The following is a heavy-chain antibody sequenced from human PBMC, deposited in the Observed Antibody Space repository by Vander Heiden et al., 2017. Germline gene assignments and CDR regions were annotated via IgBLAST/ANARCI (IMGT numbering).Heavy chain of an antibody. Sequence: QVLLQESGPGSAKPSESLSLTCTACDGSSSGFYWNWIQQPAGKGLEWIVFIYYSGSTNYNPSLKSRLTISIDASKDQFSLKLSAVTAADTAIYYCARGNNYWQAGRWFDPWGHGTLVTVSS. CDR1: DGSSSGFY. V-gene: IGHV4-59*01. D-gene: IGHD2-15*01. J-gene: IGHJ5*02. CDR2: IYYSGST. CDR3: ARGNNYWQAGRWFDP.